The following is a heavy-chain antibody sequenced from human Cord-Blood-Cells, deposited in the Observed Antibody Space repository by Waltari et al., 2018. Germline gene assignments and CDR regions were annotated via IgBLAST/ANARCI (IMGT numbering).Heavy chain of an antibody. D-gene: IGHD4-17*01. CDR2: IYYSGST. CDR3: AKHVSTTVTKRGAFEI. CDR1: GGSISSSSYY. V-gene: IGHV4-39*01. J-gene: IGHJ3*02. Sequence: QLQLQESGPGLVKPSETLSLTCTVSGGSISSSSYYWGWIRQPPGKGLEWIGSIYYSGSTYHHPSVKGRVTISVDTSKNQFSLKLSCVTAADTAVYYCAKHVSTTVTKRGAFEIWGQGTMVTVSS.